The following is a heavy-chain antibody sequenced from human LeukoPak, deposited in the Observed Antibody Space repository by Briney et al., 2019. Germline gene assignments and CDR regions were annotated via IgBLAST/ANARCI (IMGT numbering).Heavy chain of an antibody. CDR1: GFIFDDYA. V-gene: IGHV3-9*01. CDR2: ISWNSGSI. J-gene: IGHJ6*02. CDR3: AKDRGGNSYYGMDV. Sequence: GGSLTLSCAASGFIFDDYAMHWVRQAPWKGLEWVSGISWNSGSIGYADSVKGRSTISRDNAKNSLYLQMNSLRAEDTALYYCAKDRGGNSYYGMDVRGQGTTVTVSS. D-gene: IGHD4-23*01.